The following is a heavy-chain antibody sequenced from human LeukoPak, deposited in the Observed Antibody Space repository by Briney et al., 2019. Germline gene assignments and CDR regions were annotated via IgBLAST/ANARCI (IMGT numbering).Heavy chain of an antibody. J-gene: IGHJ5*02. CDR2: ISAYNGNT. CDR3: ARGKRRQLRKGWFDP. Sequence: ASVKVSCKASNYTFANYGITWVRQAPGQGLEWMGWISAYNGNTDYAQKLQDRVTMTTDTSTSTAYMELRSLRSDDTAVYYCARGKRRQLRKGWFDPWGQGTPVTVAS. V-gene: IGHV1-18*01. CDR1: NYTFANYG. D-gene: IGHD1-1*01.